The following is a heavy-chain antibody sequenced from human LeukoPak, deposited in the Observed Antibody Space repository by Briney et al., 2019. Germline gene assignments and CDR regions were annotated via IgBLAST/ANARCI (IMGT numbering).Heavy chain of an antibody. V-gene: IGHV4-4*07. CDR1: GRSISTYY. Sequence: PSETLSLPCTVSGRSISTYYWTWIRQPAGKGLEWIGRTSTSGSANYSPSLKSRITMSSDMTKNQSALKLTSVTAADAAVYYCAREDISGIYWGQGTLVTVSS. J-gene: IGHJ4*02. D-gene: IGHD1-20*01. CDR3: AREDISGIY. CDR2: TSTSGSA.